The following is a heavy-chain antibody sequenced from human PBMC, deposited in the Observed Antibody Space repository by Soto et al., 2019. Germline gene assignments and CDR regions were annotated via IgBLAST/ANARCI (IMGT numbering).Heavy chain of an antibody. CDR1: GGTFSSYA. V-gene: IGHV1-69*13. D-gene: IGHD2-15*01. Sequence: SVKVSCKASGGTFSSYAISRVRQALGQGLEWMGGIIPIFGTANYAQKFQGRVTITADESTSTAYMELSSLRSEATAVYYCARDLARYCSGGSCLYDAFDIWGQGTMVTVSS. CDR2: IIPIFGTA. J-gene: IGHJ3*02. CDR3: ARDLARYCSGGSCLYDAFDI.